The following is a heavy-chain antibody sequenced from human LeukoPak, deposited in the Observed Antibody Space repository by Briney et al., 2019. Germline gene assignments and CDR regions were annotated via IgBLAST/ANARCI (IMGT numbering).Heavy chain of an antibody. CDR3: ARDGYSSSQNWFDP. J-gene: IGHJ5*02. Sequence: ASVKVSCKASGGTFSTYTINWVRQAPGQGLEWVGGIIYIFGTANYAQKFQGRVTITADKPTSTAYLELSSLRSDDTAVYYCARDGYSSSQNWFDPWGQGTLVTVSS. CDR2: IIYIFGTA. D-gene: IGHD6-13*01. V-gene: IGHV1-69*06. CDR1: GGTFSTYT.